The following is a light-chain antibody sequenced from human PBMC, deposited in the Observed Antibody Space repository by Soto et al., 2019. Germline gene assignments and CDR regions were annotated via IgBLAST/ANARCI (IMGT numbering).Light chain of an antibody. Sequence: QAVVTQEPSLTVSPGGTVTLTCGSSTGAVTSGHYPYWFQQKPGQAPRTLIYDTSNKHSWTPARFSGSLLGGQAALTLSGAPPEDEAEYYCLLPYSDARPDVVFGGGTKLTAL. CDR2: DTS. CDR3: LLPYSDARPDVV. V-gene: IGLV7-46*01. CDR1: TGAVTSGHY. J-gene: IGLJ2*01.